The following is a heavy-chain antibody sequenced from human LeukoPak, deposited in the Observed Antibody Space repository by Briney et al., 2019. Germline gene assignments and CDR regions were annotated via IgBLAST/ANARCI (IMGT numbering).Heavy chain of an antibody. J-gene: IGHJ4*02. CDR2: VSYSGDT. V-gene: IGHV4-59*01. CDR3: AKYGVGSTYFDN. D-gene: IGHD1-26*01. Sequence: PSETLSLTCTVSGASINSYYWSWLRQPPGKGLEWIGYVSYSGDTDYNPSLKSRVTISADMSKNHFSLRLSSVTAADTAIYYCAKYGVGSTYFDNWGQGTLVTVSS. CDR1: GASINSYY.